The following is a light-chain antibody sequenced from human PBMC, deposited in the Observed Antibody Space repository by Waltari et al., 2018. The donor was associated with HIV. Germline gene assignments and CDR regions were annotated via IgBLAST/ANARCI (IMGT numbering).Light chain of an antibody. V-gene: IGKV3-20*01. CDR3: QQYGSSPQGFT. Sequence: EIVLTQSPGTLSLSPGERATLSCRASQSVSSSYLAWYQQKPGQAPRLLIYGASSRATGIPDWFSGSGSGTDFTLTISRLEPEDFAVYYCQQYGSSPQGFTFGPGTKVDIK. J-gene: IGKJ3*01. CDR2: GAS. CDR1: QSVSSSY.